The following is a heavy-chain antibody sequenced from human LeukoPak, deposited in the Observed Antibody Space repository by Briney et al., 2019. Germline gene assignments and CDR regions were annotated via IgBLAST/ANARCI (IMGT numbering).Heavy chain of an antibody. J-gene: IGHJ3*02. D-gene: IGHD3-16*01. CDR1: GFTFSSYG. V-gene: IGHV3-33*01. CDR3: ARPLGLRGSFDAFDI. CDR2: IWYDGSNK. Sequence: PGGSLGLSCAASGFTFSSYGMHWVRQAPGKGLEWVAVIWYDGSNKYYADSVKGRFTISRDNSKNTLYLQMNSLRAEDTAVYYCARPLGLRGSFDAFDIWGQGTMVTVSS.